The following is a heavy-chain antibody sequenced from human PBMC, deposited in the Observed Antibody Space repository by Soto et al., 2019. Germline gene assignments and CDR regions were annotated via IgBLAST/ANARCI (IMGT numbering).Heavy chain of an antibody. J-gene: IGHJ3*02. CDR1: GFTVSSNY. D-gene: IGHD3-22*01. Sequence: PGGSLRLSCAASGFTVSSNYMSWVRQAPGKGLEWVAVISYDGSNKYYADSVKGRFTISRDNSKNTLYLQMNSLRAEDTAVYYCARSVDPPYYYDSSGYSGDAFDIWGQGTMVTRLL. CDR2: ISYDGSNK. CDR3: ARSVDPPYYYDSSGYSGDAFDI. V-gene: IGHV3-30-3*01.